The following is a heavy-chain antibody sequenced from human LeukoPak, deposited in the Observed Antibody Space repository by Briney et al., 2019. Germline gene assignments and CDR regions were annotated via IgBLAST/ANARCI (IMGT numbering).Heavy chain of an antibody. CDR2: INPNSGGT. Sequence: ASVKVSCKASGYTFTGYYMHWVRQAPGQGLEWMGWINPNSGGTNYAQKFQGRVTMTRDTSISTAYMDLSRLRSDDTAVYHCAREPLDSSSWSYYFDYWGQGTLVTVSS. J-gene: IGHJ4*02. D-gene: IGHD6-13*01. CDR1: GYTFTGYY. CDR3: AREPLDSSSWSYYFDY. V-gene: IGHV1-2*02.